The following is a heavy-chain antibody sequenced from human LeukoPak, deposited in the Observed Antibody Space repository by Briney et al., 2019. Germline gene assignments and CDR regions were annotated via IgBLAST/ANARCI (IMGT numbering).Heavy chain of an antibody. CDR1: GFTFSSYA. CDR2: ISSNGGST. V-gene: IGHV3-64D*06. J-gene: IGHJ6*02. D-gene: IGHD3-22*01. CDR3: VKGRHYYDSSGYLRGYGMDV. Sequence: RPGGSLRLSCSASGFTFSSYAVHWVRQAPGKGLEYVSAISSNGGSTYYADSVKGRFTISRDNSKNTLYLQMSSLRAEDTAVYYCVKGRHYYDSSGYLRGYGMDVWGQGTTVTVSS.